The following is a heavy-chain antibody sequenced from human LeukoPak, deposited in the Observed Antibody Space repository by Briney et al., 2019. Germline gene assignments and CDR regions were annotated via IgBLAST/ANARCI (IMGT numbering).Heavy chain of an antibody. Sequence: PGGSLKLSCAASGFTFSGSSMHWVRQASGRGVEWVGRIRSKANSYATAYAASVKGRFTISRDDSKNTAYLQMNSLKTEDTAVYYCTSLYSSSINWGQGTLVTVSS. D-gene: IGHD6-13*01. CDR3: TSLYSSSIN. CDR2: IRSKANSYAT. CDR1: GFTFSGSS. J-gene: IGHJ4*02. V-gene: IGHV3-73*01.